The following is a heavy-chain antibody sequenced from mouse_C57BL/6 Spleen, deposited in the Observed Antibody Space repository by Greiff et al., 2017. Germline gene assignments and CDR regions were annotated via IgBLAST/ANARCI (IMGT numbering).Heavy chain of an antibody. CDR1: GYTFTTYP. CDR3: AIHYYGSSGDYFDY. Sequence: LVESGAELVKPGASVKMSCKASGYTFTTYPIEWMKQNHGKSLEWIGNFHPYNDDTKYNEKFKGKATLTVEKSSSTVYLELSRLTSDDSAVYYCAIHYYGSSGDYFDYWGKGTTLTVAS. D-gene: IGHD1-1*01. CDR2: FHPYNDDT. V-gene: IGHV1-47*01. J-gene: IGHJ2*01.